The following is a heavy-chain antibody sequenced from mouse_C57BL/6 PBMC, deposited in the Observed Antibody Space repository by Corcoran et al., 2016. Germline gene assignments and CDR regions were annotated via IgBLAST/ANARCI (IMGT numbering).Heavy chain of an antibody. Sequence: QVQLQQSGAELVKPGASVKISCKASGYAFSSYWMNWVKQRPGKGLEWIGQIYPGDGDTNYNGKFKGKATLTADKSSSTAYMQLSSLTSEDSAVYFCARGITTVYYDAMDYWGQGTSVTVSS. D-gene: IGHD1-1*01. CDR1: GYAFSSYW. CDR2: IYPGDGDT. V-gene: IGHV1-80*01. J-gene: IGHJ4*01. CDR3: ARGITTVYYDAMDY.